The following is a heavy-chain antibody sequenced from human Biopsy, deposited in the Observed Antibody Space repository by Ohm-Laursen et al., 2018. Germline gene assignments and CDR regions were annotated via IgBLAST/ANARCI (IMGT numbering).Heavy chain of an antibody. CDR2: INCKTGAT. D-gene: IGHD2-8*01. CDR3: ARDPLNGHKHFDY. V-gene: IGHV1-2*02. J-gene: IGHJ4*02. CDR1: SYTFTDYN. Sequence: ASVKVSCKTSSYTFTDYNIHWMRQAPGQGLEWLGYINCKTGATNYAQKFQDTVTMTRDTSISTAYLALGSLRSADTAIYYCARDPLNGHKHFDYWGQGSLVTVFS.